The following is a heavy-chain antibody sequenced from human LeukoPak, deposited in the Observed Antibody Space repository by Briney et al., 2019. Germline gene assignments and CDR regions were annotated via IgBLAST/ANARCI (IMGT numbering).Heavy chain of an antibody. CDR1: GFTFSDYY. CDR2: ITSSSSYT. CDR3: ARTGGSTVTTKFDY. Sequence: GGTLRLSCAASGFTFSDYYMSWIRQAPGKGLEWVSYITSSSSYTNYAVSVRGRFTISRDKAKNSLYLQMNSLRAEDTAVYYCARTGGSTVTTKFDYWGQGTLVTVSS. D-gene: IGHD4-17*01. V-gene: IGHV3-11*06. J-gene: IGHJ4*02.